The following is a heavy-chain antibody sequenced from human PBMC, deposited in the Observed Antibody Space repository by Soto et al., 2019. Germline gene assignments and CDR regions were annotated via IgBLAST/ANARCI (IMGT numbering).Heavy chain of an antibody. CDR1: GGSFSGYY. CDR2: INHSGST. V-gene: IGHV4-34*01. D-gene: IGHD3-10*01. CDR3: GRVNTMVRGVIIDDY. J-gene: IGHJ4*02. Sequence: SETLSLTCAVYGGSFSGYYWSWIRQPPGKGLEWIGEINHSGSTNYNPSLKSRVTISVDTSKNQFSLKLSSVTAADTAVYYCGRVNTMVRGVIIDDYWGQGTLVTVSS.